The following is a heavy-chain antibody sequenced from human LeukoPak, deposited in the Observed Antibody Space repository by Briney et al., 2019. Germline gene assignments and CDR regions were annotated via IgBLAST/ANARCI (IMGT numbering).Heavy chain of an antibody. D-gene: IGHD3-10*01. CDR1: GFIFDDYA. J-gene: IGHJ4*02. CDR3: AKVWSTPLPYLDY. Sequence: GGSLRLSCAASGFIFDDYAMHWVRQAAGKGLEWVSGISWNSGSIGYADSVEGRFTIYKDNAKHSLLLQMHSLRAEDTAFYSCAKVWSTPLPYLDYWGQGTPVTVSS. CDR2: ISWNSGSI. V-gene: IGHV3-9*01.